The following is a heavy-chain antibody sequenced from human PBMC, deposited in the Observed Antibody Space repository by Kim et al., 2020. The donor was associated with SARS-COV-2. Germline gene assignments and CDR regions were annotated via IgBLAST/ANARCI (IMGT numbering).Heavy chain of an antibody. J-gene: IGHJ4*02. Sequence: ASVKVSCKASGYTFTSYAMHWVRQAPGQRLEWMGWINAGNGNTKYSQKFQGRVTITRDTSASTAYMELSSLRSEDTAVYYCARDRISGSYTYYFDYWGQGTLVTVSS. V-gene: IGHV1-3*01. CDR1: GYTFTSYA. CDR3: ARDRISGSYTYYFDY. CDR2: INAGNGNT. D-gene: IGHD1-26*01.